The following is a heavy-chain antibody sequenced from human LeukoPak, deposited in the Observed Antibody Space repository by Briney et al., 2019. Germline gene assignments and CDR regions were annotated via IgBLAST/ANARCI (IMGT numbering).Heavy chain of an antibody. J-gene: IGHJ4*02. D-gene: IGHD6-19*01. CDR2: IYTSGST. Sequence: SETLSLTCTVSGGSISSYYWSWIRQPAGKGLEWIGRIYTSGSTNYNPSLKSRVTVSVDTSKNQFSLKLSSVTAADTAVYYCARDRTIAVAGTLDYWGQGTLVTVSS. CDR3: ARDRTIAVAGTLDY. CDR1: GGSISSYY. V-gene: IGHV4-4*07.